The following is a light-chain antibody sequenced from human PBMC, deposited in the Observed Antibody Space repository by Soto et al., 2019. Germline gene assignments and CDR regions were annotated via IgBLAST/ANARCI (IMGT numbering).Light chain of an antibody. CDR3: AAWDESLNGQV. CDR1: SSNIGGQT. J-gene: IGLJ3*02. Sequence: QSVLTQPPSVSGTPGQSVTISCSGSSSNIGGQTVSWYLQLPGTAPNLLIYSGHQRPSGVPDRFSASKSGSSASLAISGLQSEDEGDYYCAAWDESLNGQVFGGGTKLTVL. V-gene: IGLV1-44*01. CDR2: SGH.